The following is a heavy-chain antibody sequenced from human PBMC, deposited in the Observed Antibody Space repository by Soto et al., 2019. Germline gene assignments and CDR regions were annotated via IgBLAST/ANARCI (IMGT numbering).Heavy chain of an antibody. CDR2: IYFSGGT. V-gene: IGHV4-59*08. D-gene: IGHD2-15*01. J-gene: IGHJ6*02. Sequence: PSETLPLTCTVSGGSISSYYWSWIRQPPGKGLEWIGYIYFSGGTNYNPSLKSRVTISVDTSKNQFSLKLSSVTAADTAVYYCARHLTYCSAGSCYSDFPYYGMDVWGQGTTVTVSS. CDR3: ARHLTYCSAGSCYSDFPYYGMDV. CDR1: GGSISSYY.